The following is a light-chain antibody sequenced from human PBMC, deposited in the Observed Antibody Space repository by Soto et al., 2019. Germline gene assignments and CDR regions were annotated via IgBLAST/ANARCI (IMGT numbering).Light chain of an antibody. CDR2: GAS. V-gene: IGKV3-20*01. CDR1: QSVSSNY. CDR3: QQYGSSPRS. Sequence: EIVLTQYPGTLSLSPGERAALSCRASQSVSSNYLAWYQQKPGQAPRLLIYGASNRATGIPDRFSGSGSGTDFPLTIRRLEPEDFALYFCQQYGSSPRSFGQGTKV. J-gene: IGKJ1*01.